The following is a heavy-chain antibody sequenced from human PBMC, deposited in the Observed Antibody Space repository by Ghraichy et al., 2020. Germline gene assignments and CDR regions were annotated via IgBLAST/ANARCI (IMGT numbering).Heavy chain of an antibody. J-gene: IGHJ3*02. CDR3: ARDYCGGDCYSSDAFDI. D-gene: IGHD2-21*02. CDR1: GYTFTRYY. V-gene: IGHV1-46*03. Sequence: ASVKVSCKASGYTFTRYYMHWVRQAPGQGLEWMGIINPSGGSTNYAEKLQGRVTMTRDTSTSTVYMELSSLRSEDTAVYYCARDYCGGDCYSSDAFDIWGQGTMVTVSS. CDR2: INPSGGST.